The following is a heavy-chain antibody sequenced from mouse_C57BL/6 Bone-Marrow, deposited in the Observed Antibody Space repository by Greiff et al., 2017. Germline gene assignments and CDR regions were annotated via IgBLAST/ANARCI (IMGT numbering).Heavy chain of an antibody. V-gene: IGHV5-6*01. CDR2: ISSGGSYT. CDR3: ARLPGWFAY. J-gene: IGHJ3*01. CDR1: GFTFSSYG. Sequence: EVMLVESGGDLVKPGGSLKLSCAASGFTFSSYGMSWVRQTPDKRLEWVATISSGGSYTYYPDSVKGRFTISRDNAKNTLYLQMSSLKSEDTAMYYCARLPGWFAYWGQGTLVTVSA.